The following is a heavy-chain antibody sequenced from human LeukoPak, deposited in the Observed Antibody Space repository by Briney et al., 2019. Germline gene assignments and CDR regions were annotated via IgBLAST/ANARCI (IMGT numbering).Heavy chain of an antibody. CDR1: GYTFTSYG. V-gene: IGHV1-18*01. CDR3: AKGGDTAMVPREYYYYGMDV. D-gene: IGHD5-18*01. CDR2: ISAYNGNT. J-gene: IGHJ6*02. Sequence: ASVKVSCKASGYTFTSYGISWVRQAPGQGLEWMGWISAYNGNTNYAQKLQGRVTMTTDTSTSTAYMELRSLRSDDTAVYYCAKGGDTAMVPREYYYYGMDVWGQGTTVTVSS.